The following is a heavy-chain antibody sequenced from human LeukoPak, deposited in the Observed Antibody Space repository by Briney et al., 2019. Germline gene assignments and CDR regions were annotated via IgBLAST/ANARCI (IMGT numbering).Heavy chain of an antibody. V-gene: IGHV3-23*01. CDR1: GFTFSSYA. CDR3: ARGSYNWNFPGDY. D-gene: IGHD1-7*01. J-gene: IGHJ4*02. Sequence: GGSLRLSCAASGFTFSSYAMNWVRQAPGKGLEWVSAISGSGGNTYYADSVKGRFTISRDTSKNTLYLQMNSLRAEDTAVYYCARGSYNWNFPGDYWGQGTLVTVSS. CDR2: ISGSGGNT.